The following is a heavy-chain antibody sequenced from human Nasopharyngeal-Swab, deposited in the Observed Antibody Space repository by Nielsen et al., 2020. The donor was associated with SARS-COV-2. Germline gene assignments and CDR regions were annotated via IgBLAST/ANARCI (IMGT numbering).Heavy chain of an antibody. V-gene: IGHV1-18*04. CDR1: GYTFTGYY. Sequence: ASVKVSCKASGYTFTGYYMHWVRQAPGQGLEWMGWISAYNGNTNYAQKLQGRVTMTTDTSTSTAYMELRSLRSDDTAVYYCAGGLEGATYDYWGQGTLVTVSS. D-gene: IGHD1-26*01. J-gene: IGHJ4*02. CDR3: AGGLEGATYDY. CDR2: ISAYNGNT.